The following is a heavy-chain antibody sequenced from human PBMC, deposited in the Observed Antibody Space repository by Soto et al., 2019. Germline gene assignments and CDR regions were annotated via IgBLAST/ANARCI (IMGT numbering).Heavy chain of an antibody. D-gene: IGHD2-15*01. Sequence: QVQLQESGPGLVKPSETLSLTCTVSGDSISSYYWSWIRQPPGKGLEYIGYIHYSGSTNYNPSLKSRVTISVDTSKNQFSLKLSSVTAADRAVYYCARVRMNYYYYGMDVWGQGTTVTVSS. J-gene: IGHJ6*02. CDR2: IHYSGST. CDR1: GDSISSYY. V-gene: IGHV4-59*01. CDR3: ARVRMNYYYYGMDV.